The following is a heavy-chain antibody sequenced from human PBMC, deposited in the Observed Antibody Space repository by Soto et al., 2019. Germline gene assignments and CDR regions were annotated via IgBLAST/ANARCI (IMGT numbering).Heavy chain of an antibody. CDR2: INPSGGST. CDR3: AREEQLVRPYYYGMDV. V-gene: IGHV1-46*01. Sequence: ASVKVSCKASGYTFTSYGISWVRQAPGQGLEWMGIINPSGGSTSYAQKFQGRVTMTRDTSTSTVYMELSSLRSEDTAVYYCAREEQLVRPYYYGMDVWGQGTTVTVSS. J-gene: IGHJ6*02. CDR1: GYTFTSYG. D-gene: IGHD6-6*01.